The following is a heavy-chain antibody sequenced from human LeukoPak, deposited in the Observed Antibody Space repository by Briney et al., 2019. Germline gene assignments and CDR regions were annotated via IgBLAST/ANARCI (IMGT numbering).Heavy chain of an antibody. CDR2: IIPIFGTA. J-gene: IGHJ4*02. CDR1: GGTFSSYA. V-gene: IGHV1-69*05. CDR3: ARDRTKVVNGFDY. D-gene: IGHD4-23*01. Sequence: SVKVSCKAPGGTFSSYAISWVRQAPGQGLEGMGGIIPIFGTANYAQKFQGRVTITTDESTSTAYMELSSLRSEDTAVYYCARDRTKVVNGFDYWGQGTLVTVSS.